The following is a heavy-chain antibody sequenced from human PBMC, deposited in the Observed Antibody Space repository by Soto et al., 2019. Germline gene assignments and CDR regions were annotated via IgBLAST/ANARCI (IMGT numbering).Heavy chain of an antibody. CDR3: ARDRASYCSSTSCSTDYYYYGMDV. CDR1: GFAFNRYY. J-gene: IGHJ6*02. CDR2: VDQDGSAK. V-gene: IGHV3-7*01. Sequence: VQLVESGGGLVQPGGSLRLSCAASGFAFNRYYMSWVRQAPGKGLEWVATVDQDGSAKYYVDSVKGRFTISRDNAKNSLYVQMNSLRGEDTAVYYCARDRASYCSSTSCSTDYYYYGMDVWGQGTTVTVSS. D-gene: IGHD2-2*01.